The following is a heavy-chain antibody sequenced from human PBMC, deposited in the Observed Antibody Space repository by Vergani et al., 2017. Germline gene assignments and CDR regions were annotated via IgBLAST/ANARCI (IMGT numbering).Heavy chain of an antibody. J-gene: IGHJ5*02. CDR3: ARTPDSLLYGLDP. D-gene: IGHD3-16*01. CDR1: GFTFSSYG. V-gene: IGHV3-33*01. CDR2: IWYDGSNK. Sequence: QVQLVESGGGVVQPGRSLRLSCAASGFTFSSYGMHWVRQAPGKGLEWVAVIWYDGSNKYYADSVKGRFTISRDNSKNTLYLQMNSLRAEDTAVYYCARTPDSLLYGLDPWGQGTLVTVSS.